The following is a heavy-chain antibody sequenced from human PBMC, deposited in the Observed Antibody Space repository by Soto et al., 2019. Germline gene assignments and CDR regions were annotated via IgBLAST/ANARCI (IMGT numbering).Heavy chain of an antibody. CDR1: GFSFSSYT. D-gene: IGHD2-21*02. CDR2: ISGSTSHI. J-gene: IGHJ5*02. CDR3: SRGPVTPFDP. V-gene: IGHV3-21*01. Sequence: EVQLVESGGGLVKPGGSLRLSCAASGFSFSSYTMNWVRQAPGKGLEWVSSISGSTSHIYYADSVKGRFTISRDNAKNSVYLQMNSLGAEDTAVYYCSRGPVTPFDPWGQGTLVTVSS.